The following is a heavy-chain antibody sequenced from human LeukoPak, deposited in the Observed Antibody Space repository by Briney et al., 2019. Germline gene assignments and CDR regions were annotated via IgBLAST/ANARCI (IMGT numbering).Heavy chain of an antibody. CDR1: GLTFSSYA. D-gene: IGHD3-3*01. Sequence: GGSLRLSYAASGLTFSSYAMHWVRQAPGKGLEYVSAIVSNGGNTYYADSVRGRFTISRDNSKDTVYLQMGSLRPEDTAVYYCARGGYYAASDIWGQGALVTVSS. J-gene: IGHJ4*02. V-gene: IGHV3-64*02. CDR3: ARGGYYAASDI. CDR2: IVSNGGNT.